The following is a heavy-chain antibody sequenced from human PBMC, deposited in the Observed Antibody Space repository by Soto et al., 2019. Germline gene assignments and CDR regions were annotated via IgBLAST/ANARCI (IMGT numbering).Heavy chain of an antibody. CDR1: GFTFSSYG. CDR2: ISYDGSNK. J-gene: IGHJ1*01. V-gene: IGHV3-30*18. CDR3: AKDPGGAGASY. D-gene: IGHD1-26*01. Sequence: GGSLRLSCAASGFTFSSYGMHWVRQAPGKGLEWVAVISYDGSNKYYADSVKGRFTISRDNSKNTLYLQMNSLRAEDTAVYYCAKDPGGAGASYWGQGTLVTVSS.